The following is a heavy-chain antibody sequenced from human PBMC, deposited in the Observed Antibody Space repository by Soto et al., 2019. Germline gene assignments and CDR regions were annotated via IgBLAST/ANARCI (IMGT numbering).Heavy chain of an antibody. Sequence: SETLSLTCTVSGGSISSSSYYWGWIRQPPGKGLEWIGSIYYSGSTYYNPSLKSRVTISVDTSKNQFSLKLSSVTAADTAVYYCARDLAYCGGDCYSRPTEFDYWGQGTLVTVSS. J-gene: IGHJ4*02. CDR1: GGSISSSSYY. CDR3: ARDLAYCGGDCYSRPTEFDY. D-gene: IGHD2-21*02. CDR2: IYYSGST. V-gene: IGHV4-39*01.